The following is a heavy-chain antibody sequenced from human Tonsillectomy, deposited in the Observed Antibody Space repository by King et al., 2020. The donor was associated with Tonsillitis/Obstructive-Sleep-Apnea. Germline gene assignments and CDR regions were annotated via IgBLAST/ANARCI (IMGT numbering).Heavy chain of an antibody. CDR2: IYYSGST. V-gene: IGHV4-31*03. CDR1: GGSISSGGYY. CDR3: ARTSIEDRPYYYYYMDV. J-gene: IGHJ6*03. Sequence: VQLQESGPGLVKPSQTLSLTCTVSGGSISSGGYYWSWIRQHPGKGLEWIGYIYYSGSTYYNPSLKSRVTISVDTSKNQFSLKLSSVTAADTAGYYCARTSIEDRPYYYYYMDVWGKGTTVTVSS. D-gene: IGHD6-6*01.